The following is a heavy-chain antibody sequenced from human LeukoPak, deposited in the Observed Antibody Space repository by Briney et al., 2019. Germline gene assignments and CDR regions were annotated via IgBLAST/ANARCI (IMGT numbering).Heavy chain of an antibody. CDR3: ARYNWNDVVSALDY. CDR2: INPNSGET. Sequence: ASVKVSCKASGYTLSGYYIHWVRQAPGQGLEWLGWINPNSGETNYAQKFQGGVTLTRDTSISTFYMEVSRLRSDDTAVYFCARYNWNDVVSALDYWGRGTLVTVSS. V-gene: IGHV1-2*02. J-gene: IGHJ4*02. CDR1: GYTLSGYY. D-gene: IGHD1-1*01.